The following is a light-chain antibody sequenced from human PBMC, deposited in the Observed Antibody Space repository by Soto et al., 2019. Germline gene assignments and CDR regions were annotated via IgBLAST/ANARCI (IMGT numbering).Light chain of an antibody. CDR3: QQYGSSLPWT. CDR1: QSVSSSY. Sequence: EIVLTQSPGPLSLSPGERATLSCRASQSVSSSYLAWYQQKPGQAPRLLIYGASSRATGIPDMFSGSGSGTHFTLTSSRLEAEDYAVYYCQQYGSSLPWTFGQGTKLEIK. CDR2: GAS. V-gene: IGKV3-20*01. J-gene: IGKJ1*01.